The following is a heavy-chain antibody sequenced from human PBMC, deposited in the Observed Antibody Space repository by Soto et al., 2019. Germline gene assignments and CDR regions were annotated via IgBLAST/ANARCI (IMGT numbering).Heavy chain of an antibody. J-gene: IGHJ4*02. Sequence: GGSLRLSCAASGITLSSYAMSWVRQAPGKGPEWVSGISASGGSTSYADSVKGRFTISRDNSKNTLYLQMNSLRADDTAVYHCAKGQNSGTYRFYFGYWGQGALVTVSS. CDR3: AKGQNSGTYRFYFGY. V-gene: IGHV3-23*01. CDR2: ISASGGST. CDR1: GITLSSYA. D-gene: IGHD1-26*01.